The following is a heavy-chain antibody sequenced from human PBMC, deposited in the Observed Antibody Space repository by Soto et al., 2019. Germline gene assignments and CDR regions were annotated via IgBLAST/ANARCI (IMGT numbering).Heavy chain of an antibody. CDR1: GDSIRTSAYF. J-gene: IGHJ4*02. CDR2: IDYRGDT. V-gene: IGHV4-39*01. CDR3: ARHPLRGFGVPD. Sequence: QLQLQESGPGLVKPSETLSRTCIVSGDSIRTSAYFWGWIRQPPGKGLEWLGSIDYRGDTYYNPSLNSRVTISADTSRNQFSLRLNSVTAADTAIYYCARHPLRGFGVPDCGQGALVTVSS. D-gene: IGHD2-15*01.